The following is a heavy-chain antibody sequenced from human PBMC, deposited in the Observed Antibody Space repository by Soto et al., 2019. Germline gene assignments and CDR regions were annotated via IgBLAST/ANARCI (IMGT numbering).Heavy chain of an antibody. V-gene: IGHV4-39*01. CDR3: AHDKYSSTIDY. D-gene: IGHD6-13*01. Sequence: QLQLQESGPGLVKPSETLSLTCTVSGGSIRSSSYYWGWIRQPPGKGLEWIGSIYYSGSTYYNPSHRIRVTISVDSSKNQSALTLSSVAASYTAVYYCAHDKYSSTIDYWGRGTLVIVSS. CDR2: IYYSGST. J-gene: IGHJ4*02. CDR1: GGSIRSSSYY.